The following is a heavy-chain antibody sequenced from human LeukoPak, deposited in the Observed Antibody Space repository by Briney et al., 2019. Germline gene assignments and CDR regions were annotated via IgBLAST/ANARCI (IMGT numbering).Heavy chain of an antibody. CDR2: IYTSGST. V-gene: IGHV4-4*07. J-gene: IGHJ3*02. CDR1: GGSISSYY. CDR3: ARLTYGIAAAGTLANDAFDI. D-gene: IGHD6-13*01. Sequence: SETLSLTCTVSGGSISSYYWSWIRQPAGKGLEWIGRIYTSGSTNYNPSLKSRVTMSVDTSKNQFSLKLSSVTAADTAVYYCARLTYGIAAAGTLANDAFDIWGQGTMVTVSS.